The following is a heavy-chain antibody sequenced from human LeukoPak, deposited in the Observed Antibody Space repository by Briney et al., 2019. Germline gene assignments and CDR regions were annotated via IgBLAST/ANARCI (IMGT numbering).Heavy chain of an antibody. CDR1: GYTFTNYG. J-gene: IGHJ4*02. D-gene: IGHD1-14*01. V-gene: IGHV1-18*01. CDR3: ERNVSAPSDHAGYFDY. Sequence: ASVKVSCKASGYTFTNYGISWVRQAPGQGLEWLGWISVYNGNTNYAQKVQARVTMTTDTSASTAYMELRSMRSDDTAVYYCERNVSAPSDHAGYFDYWGQGTLVTVSS. CDR2: ISVYNGNT.